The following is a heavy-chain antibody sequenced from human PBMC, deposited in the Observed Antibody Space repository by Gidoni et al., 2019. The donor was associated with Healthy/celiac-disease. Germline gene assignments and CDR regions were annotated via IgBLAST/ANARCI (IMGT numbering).Heavy chain of an antibody. J-gene: IGHJ4*02. Sequence: EVQLVESGGCLVQPGRSLRLSCAASGFTFDDYAMHWVRQAPGKGLGWVSGISWNSGSIGYADSVKGRFTISRDNAKNSLYLQMNSLRAEDTALYYCAKSTGIAVAGTLGYWGQGTLVTVSS. CDR1: GFTFDDYA. CDR3: AKSTGIAVAGTLGY. CDR2: ISWNSGSI. V-gene: IGHV3-9*01. D-gene: IGHD6-19*01.